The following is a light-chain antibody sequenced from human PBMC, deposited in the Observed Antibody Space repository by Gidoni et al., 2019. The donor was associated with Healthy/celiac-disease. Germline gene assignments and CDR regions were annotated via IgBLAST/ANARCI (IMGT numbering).Light chain of an antibody. Sequence: EIVMTQSPATLSVSPGERATLSCRASQRVSSNLAWYQQKPGQAPRPRIYDASTRATCIPAMFSGSGSGTECTLTISSLQSEEFSVYCCQQYNNWPYTFXQXTKLEIK. J-gene: IGKJ2*01. V-gene: IGKV3-15*01. CDR1: QRVSSN. CDR3: QQYNNWPYT. CDR2: DAS.